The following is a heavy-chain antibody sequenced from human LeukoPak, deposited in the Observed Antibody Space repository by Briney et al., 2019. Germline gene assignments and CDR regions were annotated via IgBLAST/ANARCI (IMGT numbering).Heavy chain of an antibody. V-gene: IGHV3-21*01. CDR1: GFTFSSYS. J-gene: IGHJ6*02. Sequence: GGSLRLSCAASGFTFSSYSMNWVRQAPGKGPEWVSSISSSSSYIYYADSVKGRFTISRDNAKNSLYLQMNSLRAEDTAVYYCARDMYYDFWSGYSPYYYGMDVWGQGTTVTVSS. D-gene: IGHD3-3*01. CDR2: ISSSSSYI. CDR3: ARDMYYDFWSGYSPYYYGMDV.